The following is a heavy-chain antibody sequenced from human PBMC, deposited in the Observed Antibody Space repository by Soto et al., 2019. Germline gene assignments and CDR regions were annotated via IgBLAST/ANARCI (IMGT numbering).Heavy chain of an antibody. CDR2: IIPIFGTA. V-gene: IGHV1-69*13. D-gene: IGHD1-7*01. Sequence: ASVKVSCKASGGTFSSYAISWVRQAPGQGLEWMGGIIPIFGTANYAQKFQGRVTITADESTSTAYMELSSLRSEDTAVYYCALGQQRITGTHYYYYYGMDVWGQGTTVTVSS. J-gene: IGHJ6*02. CDR1: GGTFSSYA. CDR3: ALGQQRITGTHYYYYYGMDV.